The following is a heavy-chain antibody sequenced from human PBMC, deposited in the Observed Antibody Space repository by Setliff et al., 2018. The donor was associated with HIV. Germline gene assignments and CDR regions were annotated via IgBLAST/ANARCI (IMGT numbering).Heavy chain of an antibody. D-gene: IGHD6-19*01. J-gene: IGHJ6*03. CDR3: ARDPRIAVARDYYYYMDV. Sequence: SVKVSCKASGGTFSSYAISWVRQAPGQGLEWMGGIIPIFGTADYAQKFQGRVTITADESTSTAYMELSSLRSEDTAVYYCARDPRIAVARDYYYYMDVWGKGITVTVSS. CDR1: GGTFSSYA. V-gene: IGHV1-69*13. CDR2: IIPIFGTA.